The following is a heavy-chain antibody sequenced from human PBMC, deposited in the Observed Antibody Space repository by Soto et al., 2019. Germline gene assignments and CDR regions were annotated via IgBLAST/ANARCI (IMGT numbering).Heavy chain of an antibody. J-gene: IGHJ1*01. CDR1: GGSIISIYH. Sequence: PSETLSLTCAVSGGSIISIYHWAWIRQHPGGGLEWIAGIYHTGTTSYTPSLMSRVTISVDTSKNLYSRRLSAVTAADSAVYFCTRTANVGYYQHFGQGNLVTVSS. CDR2: IYHTGTT. V-gene: IGHV4-38-2*01. D-gene: IGHD3-3*01. CDR3: TRTANVGYYQH.